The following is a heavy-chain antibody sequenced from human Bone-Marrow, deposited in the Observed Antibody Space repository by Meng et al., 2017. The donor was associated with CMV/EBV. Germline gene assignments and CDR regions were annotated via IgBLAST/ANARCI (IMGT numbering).Heavy chain of an antibody. CDR3: AKDRRYDFWSGDFGH. Sequence: GGSLRLSCAASGFTFSSYSMNWVRQAPGKGLEWVAVISYDGSNKYYADSVKGRFTISRDNSKNTLYLQMNSLRAEDTAVYYCAKDRRYDFWSGDFGHWGQGKRVIGAS. CDR2: ISYDGSNK. D-gene: IGHD3-3*01. V-gene: IGHV3-30*18. CDR1: GFTFSSYS. J-gene: IGHJ4*02.